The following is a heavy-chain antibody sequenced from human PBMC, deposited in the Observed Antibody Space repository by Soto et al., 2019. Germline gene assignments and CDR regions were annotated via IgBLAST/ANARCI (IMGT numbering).Heavy chain of an antibody. CDR3: ANVKVGIDY. CDR2: IGGSGADT. CDR1: GFTFCSFA. V-gene: IGHV3-23*01. J-gene: IGHJ4*02. D-gene: IGHD1-26*01. Sequence: GGSLRLSCEASGFTFCSFAMSWVRQAPGKGLECVSAIGGSGADTYYADSVKGRFTISRDNSKNTVYLQMNSLRAEDTALYYCANVKVGIDYWGQGTLVTVSS.